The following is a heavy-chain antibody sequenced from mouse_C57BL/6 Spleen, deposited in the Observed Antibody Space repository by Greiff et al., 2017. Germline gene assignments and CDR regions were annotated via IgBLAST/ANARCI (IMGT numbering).Heavy chain of an antibody. CDR1: GYTFTSYW. D-gene: IGHD1-1*01. CDR3: ARRTTVVATDAMDY. J-gene: IGHJ4*01. V-gene: IGHV1-55*01. Sequence: QVQLQQPGAELVKPGASLKMSCKASGYTFTSYWITWVKQRPGQGLEWIGEIYPGSGSTNYNEKFKSKATLTVDTSSSTAYMQLSSLTSEDSAVYYCARRTTVVATDAMDYWGQGTSVTVSS. CDR2: IYPGSGST.